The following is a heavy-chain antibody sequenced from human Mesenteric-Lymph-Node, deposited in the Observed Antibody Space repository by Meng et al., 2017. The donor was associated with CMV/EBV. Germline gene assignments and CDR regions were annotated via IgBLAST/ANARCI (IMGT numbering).Heavy chain of an antibody. Sequence: ASVKVSCKASGYTFTGYYMHWVRQAPGQGLEWMGWINPNSGGTNYAQKFQDRVTMTRDTSTTTVHMEITKLTYDDTAVYYCARGVGSSWFDPWGQGSLVTVSS. CDR2: INPNSGGT. J-gene: IGHJ5*02. CDR3: ARGVGSSWFDP. CDR1: GYTFTGYY. V-gene: IGHV1-2*02. D-gene: IGHD1-26*01.